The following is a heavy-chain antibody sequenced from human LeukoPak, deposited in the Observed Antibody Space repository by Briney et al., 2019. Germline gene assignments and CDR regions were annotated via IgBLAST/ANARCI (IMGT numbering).Heavy chain of an antibody. D-gene: IGHD1-1*01. CDR2: IRYDGSET. CDR1: GFTFSSYA. Sequence: GGSLRLSCAASGFTFSSYAMHWVRQAPGKGLQWVAFIRYDGSETYYIDSVKGRFTISRDSAKNTLFLQMNSLRPEDTAVYYCAKYRQLGYYFDRWGQGIPVTVSS. V-gene: IGHV3-30*02. CDR3: AKYRQLGYYFDR. J-gene: IGHJ4*02.